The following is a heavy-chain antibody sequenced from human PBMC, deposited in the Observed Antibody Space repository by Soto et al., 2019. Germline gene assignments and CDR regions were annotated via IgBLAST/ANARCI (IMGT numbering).Heavy chain of an antibody. CDR1: GFTFSSYA. CDR3: ARKKGSIAARHSYYYYGMDV. J-gene: IGHJ6*02. V-gene: IGHV3-23*01. CDR2: ISGSGGST. Sequence: GGSLRLSCAASGFTFSSYAMSWVRQAPGKGLEWVSAISGSGGSTYYADSVKGRFTISRDNSKNTLYLQMNSLRAEDTAVYYCARKKGSIAARHSYYYYGMDVWGQGTTVTVS. D-gene: IGHD6-6*01.